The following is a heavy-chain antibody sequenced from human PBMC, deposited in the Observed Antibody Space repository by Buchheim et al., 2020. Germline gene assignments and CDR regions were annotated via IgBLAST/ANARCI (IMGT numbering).Heavy chain of an antibody. D-gene: IGHD1-7*01. CDR3: SRLVSLDRTRLNTFDY. CDR1: GGFISGYY. J-gene: IGHJ4*02. V-gene: IGHV4-59*08. CDR2: IFYSGSA. Sequence: QVQLQESGPGLVRPSEILSLKCTVSGGFISGYYWNWIRQTPEKGLEWIGYIFYSGSANYNPSLESRVTMFVDTSKNQFSLNLRSVTAADTAVYYCSRLVSLDRTRLNTFDYWGQG.